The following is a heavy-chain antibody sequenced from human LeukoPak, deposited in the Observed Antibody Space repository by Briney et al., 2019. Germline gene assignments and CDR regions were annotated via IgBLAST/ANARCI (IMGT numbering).Heavy chain of an antibody. D-gene: IGHD3-3*01. V-gene: IGHV4-59*01. Sequence: PSETLSLTCTVSGGSISSYYWSWIRQPPGKGLEWIGYIYYSGSTNYNPSLKSRVTISVDTSKNQLSLKLSSVTAADTAVYYCARGFGGGVDYWGQGTLVTVSS. CDR2: IYYSGST. CDR1: GGSISSYY. J-gene: IGHJ4*02. CDR3: ARGFGGGVDY.